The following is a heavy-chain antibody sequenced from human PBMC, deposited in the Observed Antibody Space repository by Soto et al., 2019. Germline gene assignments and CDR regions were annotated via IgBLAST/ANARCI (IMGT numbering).Heavy chain of an antibody. J-gene: IGHJ6*02. D-gene: IGHD2-15*01. V-gene: IGHV1-69*06. Sequence: QVELVQSGVEVKKPGSSLKVSCKASGGTFTNYAFNWVRQAPGQGLAWMGGIIPFYDKANYAEKFLGRVTITADKSTTTAYMELSIRTSDDTAVYFCARGYRALYYYAMDVWGRGTPVIVS. CDR3: ARGYRALYYYAMDV. CDR2: IIPFYDKA. CDR1: GGTFTNYA.